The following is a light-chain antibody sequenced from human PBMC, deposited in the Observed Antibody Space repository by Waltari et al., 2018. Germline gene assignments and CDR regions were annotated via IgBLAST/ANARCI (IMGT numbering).Light chain of an antibody. CDR1: SRDVGGYSY. V-gene: IGLV2-14*01. J-gene: IGLJ1*01. Sequence: QSAVTQPAPESGCPGQSNTIACTGPSRDVGGYSYVSWYQQYHGTAPKLMIYDVSNRPSGISHLFSGSKSGNTASLTISGLQAEDEADYYCGSYASSSTFVFGTGTKVTVL. CDR2: DVS. CDR3: GSYASSSTFV.